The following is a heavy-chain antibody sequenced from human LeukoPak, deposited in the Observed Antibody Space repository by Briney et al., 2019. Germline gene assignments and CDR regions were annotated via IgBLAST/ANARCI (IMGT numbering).Heavy chain of an antibody. CDR3: ARVLVGANYYYYYMDV. CDR1: GGSIISYY. D-gene: IGHD1-26*01. V-gene: IGHV4-4*07. CDR2: IYTSGNT. Sequence: SETLSLTCTVSGGSIISYYWSWIRQPAGKGLEWIGRIYTSGNTNYNPSLKSRVTISVDKSKNQFSLKLSSVTAADTAIYYCARVLVGANYYYYYMDVWGKGTTVTVSS. J-gene: IGHJ6*03.